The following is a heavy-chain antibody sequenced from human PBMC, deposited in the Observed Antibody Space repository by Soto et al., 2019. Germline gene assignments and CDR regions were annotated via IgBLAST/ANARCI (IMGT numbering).Heavy chain of an antibody. CDR3: ASLVVGVAASTRIDDAIDI. Sequence: PGGSLRLSCAASGFTFSDYYMSWIRQAPGKGLEWVSYISSSVITISYADSVKGRFTISRDNAKNSLYLQMNSLRAEDTAVYYCASLVVGVAASTRIDDAIDIWGQGTMVTVSS. D-gene: IGHD2-15*01. CDR1: GFTFSDYY. V-gene: IGHV3-11*01. CDR2: ISSSVITI. J-gene: IGHJ3*02.